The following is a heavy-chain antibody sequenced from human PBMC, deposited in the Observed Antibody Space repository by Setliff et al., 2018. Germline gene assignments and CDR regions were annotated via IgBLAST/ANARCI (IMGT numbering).Heavy chain of an antibody. CDR1: GYTFTSYD. J-gene: IGHJ4*02. V-gene: IGHV1-8*02. D-gene: IGHD2-15*01. CDR2: ISPIFGTA. Sequence: ASVKVSCKASGYTFTSYDINWVRQATGQGLEWMGGISPIFGTANYAQKFQGRVTMTRNTSISTAYMELSSLRSEDTAVYYCARGAPGRYCSGGSCSYFDYWGQGILVTVSS. CDR3: ARGAPGRYCSGGSCSYFDY.